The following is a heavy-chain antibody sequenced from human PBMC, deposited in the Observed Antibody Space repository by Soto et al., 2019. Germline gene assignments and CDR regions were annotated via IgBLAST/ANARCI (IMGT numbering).Heavy chain of an antibody. CDR2: IYYSGST. CDR3: ARLTTGSYPRVFNY. V-gene: IGHV4-39*01. Sequence: QLQLQESGPGLVKPSETLSLTCIVSGGSISSGSYYRGWIRQPPGKGLEWIGNIYYSGSTYYNPSIKSRVTISVDTSKNQFSLKLRSATAADTAVYYCARLTTGSYPRVFNYWGQGTLVTVSS. D-gene: IGHD1-26*01. CDR1: GGSISSGSYY. J-gene: IGHJ4*02.